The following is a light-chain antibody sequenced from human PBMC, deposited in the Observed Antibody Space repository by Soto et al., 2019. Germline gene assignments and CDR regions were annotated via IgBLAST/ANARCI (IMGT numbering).Light chain of an antibody. V-gene: IGKV3-15*01. CDR2: GAS. J-gene: IGKJ5*01. CDR1: QSVSSS. CDR3: QQYNKWPSIT. Sequence: EIVVTQSPATLPVSPGERATLSCRASQSVSSSLAWYQQKPGQAPRLLIYGASTRATGIPARFSGSGSGTEFTLTISSLQPEDFAVYYCQQYNKWPSITFGQGTRLEIK.